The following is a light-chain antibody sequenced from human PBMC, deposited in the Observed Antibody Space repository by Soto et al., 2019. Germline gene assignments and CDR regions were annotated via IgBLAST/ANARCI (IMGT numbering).Light chain of an antibody. J-gene: IGLJ1*01. CDR1: SSDVGGYNY. CDR3: SSYTSSSTPLYV. V-gene: IGLV2-14*01. CDR2: DVS. Sequence: QSALTQPASVSGSPGRSITISCTGTSSDVGGYNYVSWYQQHPGKAPKLMTYDVSNRPSGVSNRFSGSKSGNTASLTISGLQAEDEADYYCSSYTSSSTPLYVFGTGTKVTVL.